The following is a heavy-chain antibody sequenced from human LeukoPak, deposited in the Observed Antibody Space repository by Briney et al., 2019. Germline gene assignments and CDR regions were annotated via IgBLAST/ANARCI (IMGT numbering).Heavy chain of an antibody. V-gene: IGHV3-13*01. J-gene: IGHJ4*02. CDR3: ARDVGASTFDY. Sequence: GGSLRLSCAASGFTFSSYDMHWVRQATGKGLEWVSAIGTAGDTYYPGSVKGRFTISRENAKNSLYLQMNSLRARDTAVYYCARDVGASTFDYWGQGTLVTVSS. D-gene: IGHD1-26*01. CDR1: GFTFSSYD. CDR2: IGTAGDT.